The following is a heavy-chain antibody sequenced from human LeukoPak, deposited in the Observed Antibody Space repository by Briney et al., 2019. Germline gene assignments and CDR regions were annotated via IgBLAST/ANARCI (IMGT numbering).Heavy chain of an antibody. D-gene: IGHD3-22*01. J-gene: IGHJ3*02. V-gene: IGHV3-53*01. CDR1: GFTVSSNY. Sequence: PGGSLRLSCAASGFTVSSNYMSWVRQAPGKGLEWVSVIYSGGSTYYADSVKGRFTISRDNSKNTLYLQMNSLRAEDTAVYYCARGRSSYYDSSGHPIGGDSDDAFDIWGQGTMVTVSS. CDR3: ARGRSSYYDSSGHPIGGDSDDAFDI. CDR2: IYSGGST.